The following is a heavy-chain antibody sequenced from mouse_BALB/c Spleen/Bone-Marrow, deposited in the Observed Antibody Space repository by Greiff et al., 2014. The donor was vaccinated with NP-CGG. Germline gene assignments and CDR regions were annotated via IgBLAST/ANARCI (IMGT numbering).Heavy chain of an antibody. CDR3: AGGRGWYLDY. CDR2: IYPGDGDT. CDR1: GYAISSYW. J-gene: IGHJ2*01. D-gene: IGHD2-3*01. V-gene: IGHV1-80*01. Sequence: LVESGAELVRPGSSVKISCKASGYAISSYWMNWVKQRPGQGLEWIGQIYPGDGDTNYNGKFKGKATLTADKSSSTAYMQISSLTSEDSAVYFCAGGRGWYLDYWGQGTTLTVSS.